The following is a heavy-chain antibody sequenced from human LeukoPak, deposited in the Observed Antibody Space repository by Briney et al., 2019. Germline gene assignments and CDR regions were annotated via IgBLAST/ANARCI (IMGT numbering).Heavy chain of an antibody. Sequence: ASVKVSCKASGYTFTGYYMHWVRQAPGQGLEWKGWINPNSGGTNYAQKFQGRVTMTRDTSISTAYMELSRLRSDDTAVYYCARDPGGRFLEWLPRSTDAFDIWGQGTMVTVSS. D-gene: IGHD3-3*01. V-gene: IGHV1-2*02. CDR3: ARDPGGRFLEWLPRSTDAFDI. J-gene: IGHJ3*02. CDR2: INPNSGGT. CDR1: GYTFTGYY.